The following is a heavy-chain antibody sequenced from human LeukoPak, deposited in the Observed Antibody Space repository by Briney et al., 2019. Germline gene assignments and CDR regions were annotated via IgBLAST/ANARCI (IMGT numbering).Heavy chain of an antibody. D-gene: IGHD1-26*01. CDR3: ARDRARWESYNWFDP. V-gene: IGHV3-21*01. CDR2: ISSSSSYI. CDR1: GFTFDDYA. J-gene: IGHJ5*02. Sequence: GGSLRLSCAASGFTFDDYAMHWVRQAPGKGLEWVSSISSSSSYIYYADSVKGRFTISRDNAKNSLYLQMNSLRAEDTAVYYCARDRARWESYNWFDPWGQGTLVTVSS.